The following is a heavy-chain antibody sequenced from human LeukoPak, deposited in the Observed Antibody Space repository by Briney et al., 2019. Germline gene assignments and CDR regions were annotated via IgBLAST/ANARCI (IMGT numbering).Heavy chain of an antibody. D-gene: IGHD3-10*01. CDR3: AGNYYGSGSYYSEDRY. CDR2: IYYSGST. J-gene: IGHJ4*02. V-gene: IGHV4-38-2*02. Sequence: SETLSLTCTVSGYSISSSYYWGWIRRPPGKGLEWIGSIYYSGSTYYNPSLKSRVTISVDTSKNQFSLKLSSVTAADTAVYYCAGNYYGSGSYYSEDRYWGQGTLVTVSS. CDR1: GYSISSSYY.